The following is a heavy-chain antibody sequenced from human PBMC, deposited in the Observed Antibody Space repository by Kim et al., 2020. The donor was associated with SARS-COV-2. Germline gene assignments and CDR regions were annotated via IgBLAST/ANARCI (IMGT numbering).Heavy chain of an antibody. V-gene: IGHV4-39*07. D-gene: IGHD3-22*01. Sequence: SRVTISVDTSKNQFSLKLSSVTAADTAVYYCARDLLDSSGYYAQYNWFDPWGQGTLVTVSS. CDR3: ARDLLDSSGYYAQYNWFDP. J-gene: IGHJ5*02.